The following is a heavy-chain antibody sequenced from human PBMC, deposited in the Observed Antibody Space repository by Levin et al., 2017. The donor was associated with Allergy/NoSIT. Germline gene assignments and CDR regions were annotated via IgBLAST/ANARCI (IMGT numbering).Heavy chain of an antibody. CDR3: ARDPVTSD. J-gene: IGHJ4*02. CDR2: IKPDGSET. V-gene: IGHV3-7*04. CDR1: GFSFSSYW. D-gene: IGHD4-17*01. Sequence: GGSLRLSCAATGFSFSSYWMSWVRQAPGKGLEWLGNIKPDGSETHYVDSVKGRITISRDNAKNSLFLQMNSLRAEDTAVYYCARDPVTSDWGLGTLVTVSS.